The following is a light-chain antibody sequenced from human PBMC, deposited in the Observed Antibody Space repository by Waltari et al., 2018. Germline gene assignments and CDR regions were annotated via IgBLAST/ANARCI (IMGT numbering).Light chain of an antibody. CDR3: QNHERLPAT. CDR2: SAS. CDR1: QSVGRY. J-gene: IGKJ1*01. Sequence: EIVLTQSPGTLSLSPGERATLSCRASQSVGRYLVWYQQKPGQAPRLLIYSASTRATGIPDRFMGSGSGTYFSLTISRLEPDFAVYYCQNHERLPATFGQGTKVEI. V-gene: IGKV3-20*01.